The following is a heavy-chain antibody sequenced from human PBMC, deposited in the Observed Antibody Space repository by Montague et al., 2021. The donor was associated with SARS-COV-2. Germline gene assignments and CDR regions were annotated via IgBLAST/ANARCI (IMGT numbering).Heavy chain of an antibody. CDR1: GFTFSTFW. CDR2: IKQDGSEK. CDR3: ARGYDSSGYQY. D-gene: IGHD3-22*01. V-gene: IGHV3-7*05. Sequence: FLRLSCAASGFTFSTFWMTWFRQVPGKGLEWVANIKQDGSEKYYVDSVKGRFTISRDNAKNSLYLQLDSLRAEDTAVYYCARGYDSSGYQYWGQGTLVTVSS. J-gene: IGHJ4*02.